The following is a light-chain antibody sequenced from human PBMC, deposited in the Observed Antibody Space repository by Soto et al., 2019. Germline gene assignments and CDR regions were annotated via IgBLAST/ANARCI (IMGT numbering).Light chain of an antibody. J-gene: IGKJ4*01. V-gene: IGKV3-20*01. CDR1: QSVSSSY. CDR2: GAS. Sequence: EIVLTQSPGTLSLSPGERATLSCRASQSVSSSYLAWYQQKPGQAPRLLIYGASSRATGIPDRFSGSGSVTDFTLTISRLEPEDFAVYYCQQYGSSPLTCGGGTKVEIK. CDR3: QQYGSSPLT.